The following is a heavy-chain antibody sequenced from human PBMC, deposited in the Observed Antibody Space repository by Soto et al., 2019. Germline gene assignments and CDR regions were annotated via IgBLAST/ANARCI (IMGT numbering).Heavy chain of an antibody. CDR1: GYTFTDYY. CDR2: INPKTGGT. J-gene: IGHJ4*02. Sequence: QVQLVQSGAEVRKPGASVKVSCKASGYTFTDYYMHWVRQAPGQGLEWMGWINPKTGGTNYVQKFQGRVTMTRDTCITTAYMELSRLRSDDTAVYYCARDVVGSDYFDSWGQGTLVTVSS. V-gene: IGHV1-2*02. D-gene: IGHD1-26*01. CDR3: ARDVVGSDYFDS.